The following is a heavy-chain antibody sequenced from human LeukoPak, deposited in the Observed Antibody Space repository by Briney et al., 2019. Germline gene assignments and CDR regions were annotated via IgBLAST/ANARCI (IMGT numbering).Heavy chain of an antibody. CDR2: VSSSRNYI. V-gene: IGHV3-21*01. Sequence: SGGSLRLSCAGSGFTFSSYTMNWVRQAPGKGLEWVSSVSSSRNYIFYADSVKGRFTISRDNAKNSLYLQMNSLRAEDTAVYYCAREGAKTDYYDSSGYYDDYWGQGTLVTVSS. J-gene: IGHJ4*02. CDR3: AREGAKTDYYDSSGYYDDY. CDR1: GFTFSSYT. D-gene: IGHD3-22*01.